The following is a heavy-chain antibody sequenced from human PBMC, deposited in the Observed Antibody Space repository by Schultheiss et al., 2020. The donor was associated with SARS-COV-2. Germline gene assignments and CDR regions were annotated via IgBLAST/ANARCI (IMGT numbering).Heavy chain of an antibody. D-gene: IGHD3-9*01. V-gene: IGHV4-61*01. CDR1: GGSVSSGSYY. CDR2: IYYSGST. J-gene: IGHJ6*02. CDR3: ARVRPPPYYDILTGYMVYYYYGMDV. Sequence: SETLSLTCTVSGGSVSSGSYYWSWIRQPPGKGLEWIGYIYYSGSTNYNPSLKSRVTISVDTSKNQFSLKLSSVTAADTAVYYCARVRPPPYYDILTGYMVYYYYGMDVWGQGTTVTVSS.